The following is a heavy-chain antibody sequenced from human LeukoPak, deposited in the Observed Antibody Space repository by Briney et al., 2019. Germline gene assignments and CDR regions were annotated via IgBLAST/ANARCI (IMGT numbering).Heavy chain of an antibody. J-gene: IGHJ6*03. CDR3: ARGLGDDFWSGYYNGYYYMDV. Sequence: SETLSLTCAVYGGSFSGYYWSWIRQPPGKGLEWIGEINHSGGTNYNPSLKSRVTISVDTSKNQFSLKLSSVTAADTAVYYCARGLGDDFWSGYYNGYYYMDVWGKGTTVTVSS. CDR2: INHSGGT. CDR1: GGSFSGYY. V-gene: IGHV4-34*01. D-gene: IGHD3-3*01.